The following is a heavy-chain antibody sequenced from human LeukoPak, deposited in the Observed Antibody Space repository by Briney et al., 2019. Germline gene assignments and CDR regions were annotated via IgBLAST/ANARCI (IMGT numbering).Heavy chain of an antibody. CDR2: IYHSGST. Sequence: SETLSLTCTVSGGSISSYYWSWIRQPPGKGLEWIGYIYHSGSTYYNPSLKSRVTISVDRSKNQFSLKLSSVTAADTAVYYCAREKTYYDFWSGYSDGMDVWGQGTTVTVSS. CDR3: AREKTYYDFWSGYSDGMDV. V-gene: IGHV4-59*12. D-gene: IGHD3-3*01. CDR1: GGSISSYY. J-gene: IGHJ6*02.